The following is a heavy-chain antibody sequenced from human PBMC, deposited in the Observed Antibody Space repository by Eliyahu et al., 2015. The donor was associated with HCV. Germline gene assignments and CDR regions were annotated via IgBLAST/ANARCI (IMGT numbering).Heavy chain of an antibody. CDR3: AKDLRDFGSGPQPLAV. CDR1: GFRFRSYG. D-gene: IGHD3-3*01. CDR2: ISYDGYSK. J-gene: IGHJ6*02. Sequence: QEQLVESGGGVVQPGRSVRLSCAASGFRFRSYGMHWVRQAPGKGLEWVAVISYDGYSKYYADSVKGRFTISRDNPENTLYLEMKDLRAEDTAVYYCAKDLRDFGSGPQPLAVWGQGTTVIVSS. V-gene: IGHV3-30*18.